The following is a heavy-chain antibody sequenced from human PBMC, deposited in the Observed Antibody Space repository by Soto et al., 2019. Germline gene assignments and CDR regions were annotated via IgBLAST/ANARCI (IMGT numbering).Heavy chain of an antibody. D-gene: IGHD6-13*01. V-gene: IGHV4-39*01. CDR3: AAEISSAGHY. J-gene: IGHJ4*02. Sequence: QLQLPESGPGLVRPSETLSLTCTVSSGSISSSTYHWAWIRQPPGKGLEWIGSIYFSGTTYYSPSLKTRVTLFVDTSKNQFSLKLTSVTAADTAVYYCAAEISSAGHYWGQGTLVTVSS. CDR2: IYFSGTT. CDR1: SGSISSSTYH.